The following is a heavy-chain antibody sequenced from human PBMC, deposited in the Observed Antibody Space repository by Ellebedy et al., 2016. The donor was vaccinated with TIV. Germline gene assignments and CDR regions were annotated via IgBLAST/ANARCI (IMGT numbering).Heavy chain of an antibody. CDR1: GGSISSGDYY. J-gene: IGHJ4*02. Sequence: SETLSLTXTVSGGSISSGDYYWSWVRQPPGKGLEWIGSISSSGSTYYNPSLRSRVTISGDTSKNQFSLKLNSVAAADTAVYYCVRDASGSSLPFDHWGQGTLVTVSS. D-gene: IGHD3-10*01. CDR2: ISSSGST. V-gene: IGHV4-30-4*01. CDR3: VRDASGSSLPFDH.